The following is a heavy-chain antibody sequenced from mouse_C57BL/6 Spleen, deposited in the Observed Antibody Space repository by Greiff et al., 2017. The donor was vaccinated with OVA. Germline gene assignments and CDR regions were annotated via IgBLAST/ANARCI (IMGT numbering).Heavy chain of an antibody. J-gene: IGHJ2*01. CDR2: IDPSDSYT. Sequence: QVQLQQPGAELVMPGASVKLSCKASGYTFTSYWMHWVKQRPGQGLEWIGEIDPSDSYTNYHQKFKGKSTLTVDKSSSTAYMQLSSLTSEDSAVYYCARSGGYYLYYFDYWGQGTTLTVSS. D-gene: IGHD2-3*01. V-gene: IGHV1-69*01. CDR3: ARSGGYYLYYFDY. CDR1: GYTFTSYW.